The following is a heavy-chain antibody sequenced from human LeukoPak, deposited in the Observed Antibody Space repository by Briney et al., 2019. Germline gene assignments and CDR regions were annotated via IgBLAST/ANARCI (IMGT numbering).Heavy chain of an antibody. V-gene: IGHV3-30*03. CDR3: HTSDTQRDF. Sequence: PGTSLRLSCAASGFTFSTYGMHWVRQGPGKGLEWAAVISFDGSNKFYEDSVKGRFAISRDNSKNMLYLDMNTLRPEDTAIYFCHTSDTQRDFWGQGTLVTVSS. J-gene: IGHJ4*02. CDR1: GFTFSTYG. CDR2: ISFDGSNK.